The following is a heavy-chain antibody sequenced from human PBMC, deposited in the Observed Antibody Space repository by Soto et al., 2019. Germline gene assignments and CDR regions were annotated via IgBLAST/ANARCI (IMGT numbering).Heavy chain of an antibody. CDR2: ISGSGGST. Sequence: EVQLLESGGGLVQPGGSLRLSCAASGFTFSSYAMSWVRQAPGKGLEWVSAISGSGGSTYYADSVKGRFTISRDNSKNTLYLQMNSLRAEDTAVYYCAKDLGVLTGYYLVGYYGMDVWGQGTTVTVSS. CDR3: AKDLGVLTGYYLVGYYGMDV. J-gene: IGHJ6*02. D-gene: IGHD3-9*01. CDR1: GFTFSSYA. V-gene: IGHV3-23*01.